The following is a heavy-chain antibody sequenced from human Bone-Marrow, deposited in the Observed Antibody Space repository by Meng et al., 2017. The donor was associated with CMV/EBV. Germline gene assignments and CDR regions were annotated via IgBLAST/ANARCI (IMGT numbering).Heavy chain of an antibody. D-gene: IGHD3-16*02. CDR3: ARDVGSTQIVGGDFDP. Sequence: GGSLRLSCAASGFTLISYTMNWVRQAPGKGLEWVSSITYSGDDIYYADSVKGRFTISRDHAKNSLYLQMNNLRADDTAVYYCARDVGSTQIVGGDFDPWGQGTLVTVSS. CDR2: ITYSGDDI. V-gene: IGHV3-21*01. J-gene: IGHJ5*02. CDR1: GFTLISYT.